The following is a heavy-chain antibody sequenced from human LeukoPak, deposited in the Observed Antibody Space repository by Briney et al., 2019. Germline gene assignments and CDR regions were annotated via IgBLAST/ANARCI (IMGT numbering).Heavy chain of an antibody. J-gene: IGHJ4*02. Sequence: PSETLSLTCTVSGGSISSYYWSWIRQPAGKGLEWIGRIYTSGSTNYNPSLKSRVTMSVDTSKNQFSLNLSSVTAADTAVYYCARGGYDSSGYLFFDYWGQGTLVTVPS. CDR1: GGSISSYY. D-gene: IGHD3-22*01. V-gene: IGHV4-4*07. CDR2: IYTSGST. CDR3: ARGGYDSSGYLFFDY.